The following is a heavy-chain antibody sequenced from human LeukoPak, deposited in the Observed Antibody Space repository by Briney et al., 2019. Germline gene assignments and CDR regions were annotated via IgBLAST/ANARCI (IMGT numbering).Heavy chain of an antibody. CDR3: AREGHDGSGSYYVD. V-gene: IGHV1-2*02. Sequence: GASVKVSCEASGYTFTGYFLRWVRQTPGQGLEWVGWIKPNSGDTIYAQKFQGRVTMTRDTSITTAYKELNRRRSDDTAVYYCAREGHDGSGSYYVDWGQGTLVTVSS. J-gene: IGHJ4*02. CDR2: IKPNSGDT. D-gene: IGHD3-10*01. CDR1: GYTFTGYF.